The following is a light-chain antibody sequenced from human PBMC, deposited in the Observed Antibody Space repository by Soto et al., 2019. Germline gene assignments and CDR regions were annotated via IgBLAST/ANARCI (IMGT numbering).Light chain of an antibody. Sequence: DIVMTQSPDSLAVSLGERATINCKSSQSVLYSPNNRHYLAWYQQRPGQPPKLLISWASTREFGVPDRFSGSGSGRDLTLTISRLQPEDVAVYYCQQHYLSRPTFGQGTKVEIK. CDR2: WAS. CDR1: QSVLYSPNNRHY. V-gene: IGKV4-1*01. CDR3: QQHYLSRPT. J-gene: IGKJ1*01.